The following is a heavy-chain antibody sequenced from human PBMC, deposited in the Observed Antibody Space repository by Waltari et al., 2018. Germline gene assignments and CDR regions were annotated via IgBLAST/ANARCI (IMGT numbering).Heavy chain of an antibody. J-gene: IGHJ4*02. D-gene: IGHD6-6*01. V-gene: IGHV3-30-3*01. CDR2: ISYDGSNK. Sequence: QVQLVESGGGVVQPGRSLRLSCAASGFTFSSYAMHWVRQAPGKGLEWVAVISYDGSNKYYADSVKGRFTISRDNSKNTLYLQMNSLRAEDTAVYDCARDRYSSSSSFDYWGQGTLVTVSS. CDR3: ARDRYSSSSSFDY. CDR1: GFTFSSYA.